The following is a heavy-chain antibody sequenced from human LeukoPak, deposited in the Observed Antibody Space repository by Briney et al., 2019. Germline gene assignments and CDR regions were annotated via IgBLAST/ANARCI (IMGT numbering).Heavy chain of an antibody. CDR1: GGSFSGYY. CDR2: INRSGST. V-gene: IGHV4-34*01. CDR3: ARGYGNFDY. D-gene: IGHD4-17*01. Sequence: SETLSLTCAVYGGSFSGYYWSWIRQPPGKGLEWIGEINRSGSTNYNPSLESRVTISVDTSKNQFSLKLSSVTAADTAVYYCARGYGNFDYWGQGTLVTVSS. J-gene: IGHJ4*02.